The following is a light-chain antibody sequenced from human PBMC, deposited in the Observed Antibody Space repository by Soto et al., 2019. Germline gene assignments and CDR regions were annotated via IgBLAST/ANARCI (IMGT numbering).Light chain of an antibody. Sequence: EIVLTQSPVTLSLSPGYRATLSCRASQSVSSSYLAWYQQKPGQAPRLLIYGASSRATGIPDRFSGSGYGTDFTLTISRLEPEDFAVYYCQQYGSSPVTFGQGTKVEIK. V-gene: IGKV3-20*01. CDR1: QSVSSSY. CDR3: QQYGSSPVT. J-gene: IGKJ1*01. CDR2: GAS.